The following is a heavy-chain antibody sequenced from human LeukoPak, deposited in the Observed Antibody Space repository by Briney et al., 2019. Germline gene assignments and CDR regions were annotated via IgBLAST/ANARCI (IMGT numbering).Heavy chain of an antibody. CDR3: ARDRRLTTGWFDP. CDR1: GGSISSGGYY. CDR2: IYYSGST. Sequence: PSQTLSLTCTVSGGSISSGGYYWSWIRQHPGKGLEWIGYIYYSGSTYYNPSLKSRVTISVDTSKNQFSLKLSSVTTADTAVYYCARDRRLTTGWFDPWGQGTLVTVSS. J-gene: IGHJ5*02. D-gene: IGHD4/OR15-4a*01. V-gene: IGHV4-31*03.